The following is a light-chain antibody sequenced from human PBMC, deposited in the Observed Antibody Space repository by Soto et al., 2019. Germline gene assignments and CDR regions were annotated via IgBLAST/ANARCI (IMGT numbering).Light chain of an antibody. J-gene: IGKJ1*01. CDR1: QRLTIA. Sequence: DIQMTQSPSTLSASVGDRVIITCRASQRLTIALVWYQQKPGKAPNLLIYKASSLASGVPLRFSGSGSGTEFTLTISSLQPEDFATYYCQQHISYPRTFGQGTKVEIK. CDR2: KAS. V-gene: IGKV1-5*03. CDR3: QQHISYPRT.